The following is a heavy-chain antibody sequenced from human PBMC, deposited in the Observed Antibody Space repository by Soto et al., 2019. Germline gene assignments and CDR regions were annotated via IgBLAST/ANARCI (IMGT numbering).Heavy chain of an antibody. D-gene: IGHD2-15*01. CDR2: IRSKPNTDAT. CDR1: GFTFSDSA. V-gene: IGHV3-73*01. J-gene: IGHJ6*03. CDR3: TRHVDCSGGSCYSGYYYYSDV. Sequence: EVQLVESGGGLVQPGGSLKLSCAASGFTFSDSAMHWVRQASGKGLEWVGRIRSKPNTDATAYAASVKGRFTISRDDSKNTAYRQMNSLKSEDTAVYYCTRHVDCSGGSCYSGYYYYSDVWVKGTTVTVSS.